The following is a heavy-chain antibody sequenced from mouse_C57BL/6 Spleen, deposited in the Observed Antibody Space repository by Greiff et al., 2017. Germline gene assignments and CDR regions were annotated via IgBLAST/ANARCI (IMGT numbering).Heavy chain of an antibody. V-gene: IGHV1-69*01. J-gene: IGHJ2*01. CDR3: ARFKGYFDY. CDR2: IDPSDSYT. CDR1: GYTFTSYW. Sequence: QVQLQQPGAELVMPGASVKLSCKASGYTFTSYWMHWVKQRPGQGLEWIGEIDPSDSYTNYNQKFKGKSTLTVDKSSSTAYMQLRSLTSEDSAVYYCARFKGYFDYWGQGTTLTVSS.